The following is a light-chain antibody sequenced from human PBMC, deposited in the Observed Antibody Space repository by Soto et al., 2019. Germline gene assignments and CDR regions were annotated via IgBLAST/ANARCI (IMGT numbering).Light chain of an antibody. Sequence: EIVLTQSPATLSLSPGERATLSCRASQSVSTYLAWYQQKPGQAPRLLIYDASNRATGIPARFSGSGSGTDFTLTISSLEPEDFAVYYCQHRSNRPRTFGQGTKLEIE. CDR1: QSVSTY. J-gene: IGKJ2*01. CDR2: DAS. V-gene: IGKV3-11*01. CDR3: QHRSNRPRT.